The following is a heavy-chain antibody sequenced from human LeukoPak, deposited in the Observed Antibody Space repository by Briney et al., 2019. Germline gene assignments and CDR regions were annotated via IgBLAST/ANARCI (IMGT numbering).Heavy chain of an antibody. CDR3: ARVSWFPGTSYYYMDV. D-gene: IGHD1-1*01. Sequence: SETLSLTCTVSGGSISSYYWSWLRQPPGKGLEWFGYIYDSGTTNYNPSLKSRVTISVDTSKNQFSLKLSSVTAADTAVYYCARVSWFPGTSYYYMDVWGKGTTVTVSS. CDR1: GGSISSYY. V-gene: IGHV4-59*01. CDR2: IYDSGTT. J-gene: IGHJ6*03.